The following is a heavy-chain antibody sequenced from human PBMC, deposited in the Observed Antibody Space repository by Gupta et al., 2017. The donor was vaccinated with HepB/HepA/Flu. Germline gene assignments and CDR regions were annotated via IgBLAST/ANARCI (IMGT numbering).Heavy chain of an antibody. CDR1: GLTVSSNY. Sequence: AASGLTVSSNYMSWVRQAPGKGLEWVAIFYGEGTTDYGESVKGRFSISGDNSRNTIYLQMNALRVEDTAVYYCVREELRYYGMDVWGQGTTVTVS. CDR3: VREELRYYGMDV. V-gene: IGHV3-66*01. J-gene: IGHJ6*02. CDR2: FYGEGTT. D-gene: IGHD1-7*01.